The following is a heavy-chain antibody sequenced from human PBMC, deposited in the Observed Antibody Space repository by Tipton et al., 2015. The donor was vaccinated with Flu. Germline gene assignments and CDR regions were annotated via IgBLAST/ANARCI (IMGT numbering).Heavy chain of an antibody. V-gene: IGHV5-51*01. CDR2: IYPGDSDT. CDR1: GYSFINYW. Sequence: QLVQSGAEVKKPGESLKISCKASGYSFINYWIGWVRQMPGKGLEWMGIIYPGDSDTRYSPSFQGQVTISADKSINTAYLQWGSLKASDTAMYYCARLGSSNWYVGGYWGQGTLATVSS. CDR3: ARLGSSNWYVGGY. J-gene: IGHJ4*02. D-gene: IGHD6-13*01.